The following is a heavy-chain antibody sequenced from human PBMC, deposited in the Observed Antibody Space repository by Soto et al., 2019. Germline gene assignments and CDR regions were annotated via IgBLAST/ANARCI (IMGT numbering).Heavy chain of an antibody. CDR1: GFTFSGYS. Sequence: PGGSLRLSFAASGFTFSGYSMNWVRQAPGKGLEWVSSISSSSSYIYYADSVKGRFTISRDNAKNSLYLQMNSLRAEDTAVYYCARASIRDYYGMDVWGQGTTVTVSS. CDR3: ARASIRDYYGMDV. D-gene: IGHD3-10*01. J-gene: IGHJ6*02. CDR2: ISSSSSYI. V-gene: IGHV3-21*01.